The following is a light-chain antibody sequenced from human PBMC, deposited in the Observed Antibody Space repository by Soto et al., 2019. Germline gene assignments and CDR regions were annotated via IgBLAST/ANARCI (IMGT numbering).Light chain of an antibody. CDR3: QQYNSHWT. CDR1: QGINNR. Sequence: DVQMTQSPSTLSASVGDRVTITCRASQGINNRLAWYQQKPGKAPKLLIYQASSLKSGVPSRFGGSGSGTEFTLTITSLQPDDFATYYCQQYNSHWTFGQGTKVDIK. J-gene: IGKJ1*01. V-gene: IGKV1-5*03. CDR2: QAS.